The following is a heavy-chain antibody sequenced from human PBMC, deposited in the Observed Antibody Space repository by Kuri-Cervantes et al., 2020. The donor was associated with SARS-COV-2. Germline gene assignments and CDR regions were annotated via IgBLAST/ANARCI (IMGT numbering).Heavy chain of an antibody. CDR2: IYTSGST. J-gene: IGHJ4*02. Sequence: SETLSLTCTVSGGSISSGSYYWSWIRQPAGKGLEWIGRIYTSGSTNYNPSLKSRVTISVDTSKNQFSLKLSSVTAADTAVYYCARVGSSGYYYRPRCYFDYWGQGTLVTVSS. CDR1: GGSISSGSYY. V-gene: IGHV4-61*02. D-gene: IGHD3-22*01. CDR3: ARVGSSGYYYRPRCYFDY.